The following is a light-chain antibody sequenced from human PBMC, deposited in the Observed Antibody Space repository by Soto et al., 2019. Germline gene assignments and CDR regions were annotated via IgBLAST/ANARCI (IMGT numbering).Light chain of an antibody. CDR2: TAT. J-gene: IGKJ1*01. CDR1: QNIRSY. V-gene: IGKV1-39*01. Sequence: DIQMTQSPSSLSASVGDTITITCRASQNIRSYLNWYQQKSGKAPNLLIYTATTLQSEVPSRFSGSGSETDFTLTISSLEPEDFATYYCQQSYSAPPWTFGLGTKVEMK. CDR3: QQSYSAPPWT.